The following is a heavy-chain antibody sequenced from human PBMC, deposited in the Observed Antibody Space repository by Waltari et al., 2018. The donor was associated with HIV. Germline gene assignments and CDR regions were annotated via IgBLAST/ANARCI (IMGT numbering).Heavy chain of an antibody. Sequence: SYWMSWVRQAPGKGLEWVANIKQDGSEKYYVDSVKGRFTISRDNAKNSLYLQMNSLRAEDTAVYYCAREMYYYDSSGSFDYWGQGTLVTVSS. CDR2: IKQDGSEK. V-gene: IGHV3-7*01. D-gene: IGHD3-22*01. CDR1: SYW. J-gene: IGHJ4*02. CDR3: AREMYYYDSSGSFDY.